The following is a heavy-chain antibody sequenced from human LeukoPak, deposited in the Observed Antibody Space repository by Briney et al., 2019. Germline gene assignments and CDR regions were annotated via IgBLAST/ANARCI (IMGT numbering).Heavy chain of an antibody. CDR2: IIPIFGTA. V-gene: IGHV1-69*13. CDR3: ARGLGQWLVQGAFDI. CDR1: GGTFSSYA. Sequence: ASVKVSCTASGGTFSSYAISWVRQAPGQGLEWMGGIIPIFGTANYAQKFQGRVTITADESTSTAYMELSSLRSEDTAVYYCARGLGQWLVQGAFDIWGQGTMVTVSS. D-gene: IGHD6-19*01. J-gene: IGHJ3*02.